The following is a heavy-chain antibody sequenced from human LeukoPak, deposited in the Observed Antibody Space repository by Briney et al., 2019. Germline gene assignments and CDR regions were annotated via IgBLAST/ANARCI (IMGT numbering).Heavy chain of an antibody. Sequence: SQTLSLTCAISGDSVSSNSATWNWIRQSPSRGLEWLGRTYYRSKWCYDYAVSVKSRITINPDTYRNHFSLHLTSVTPEDTTVYYCSRGGLSSGSIDYWGQGTLVTVSS. V-gene: IGHV6-1*01. CDR1: GDSVSSNSAT. J-gene: IGHJ4*02. CDR3: SRGGLSSGSIDY. CDR2: TYYRSKWCY. D-gene: IGHD6-19*01.